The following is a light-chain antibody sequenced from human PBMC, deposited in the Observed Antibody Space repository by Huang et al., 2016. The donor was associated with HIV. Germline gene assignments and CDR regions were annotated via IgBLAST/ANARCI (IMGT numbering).Light chain of an antibody. Sequence: EVVLTQSPGTLSLSPGERATLSCRASQSFIGNLAWYQQKPGQAPRLLIYDVSTRATGIPARFSGSGSGTDFTLIISSLEPEDFAVYYCQQGDKWLTFGGGTKVEIK. J-gene: IGKJ4*01. CDR3: QQGDKWLT. V-gene: IGKV3-11*01. CDR2: DVS. CDR1: QSFIGN.